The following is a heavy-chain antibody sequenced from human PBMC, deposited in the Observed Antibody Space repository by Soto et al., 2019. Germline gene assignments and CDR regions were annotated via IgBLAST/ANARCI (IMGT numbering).Heavy chain of an antibody. CDR3: ARDVPLNYYDGTFSYYAMDV. CDR2: IIPFFKAT. D-gene: IGHD3-16*01. Sequence: MVPWKASGGTFSGHAINWVRQAPGQGLEWMGGIIPFFKATNYAQKFQGRVTITADDSTSTAYMGLYRLRSGDTAVYYCARDVPLNYYDGTFSYYAMDVWG. CDR1: GGTFSGHA. J-gene: IGHJ6*02. V-gene: IGHV1-69*01.